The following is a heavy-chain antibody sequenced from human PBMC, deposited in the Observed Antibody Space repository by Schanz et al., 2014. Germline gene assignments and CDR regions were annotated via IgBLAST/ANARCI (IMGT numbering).Heavy chain of an antibody. V-gene: IGHV1-69*04. Sequence: QVQLVQSGAEVKKPGSSVKVSCQASGGTFSTYAITWVRQAPGQGLAWMGRIIPILGIANYAQNFQGRVTITADKSTSTAYMEPSSLRSEDTAVYYCARADCTNGVCSQNYFGMDVWGQGTTVTVSS. CDR1: GGTFSTYA. CDR3: ARADCTNGVCSQNYFGMDV. CDR2: IIPILGIA. D-gene: IGHD2-8*01. J-gene: IGHJ6*02.